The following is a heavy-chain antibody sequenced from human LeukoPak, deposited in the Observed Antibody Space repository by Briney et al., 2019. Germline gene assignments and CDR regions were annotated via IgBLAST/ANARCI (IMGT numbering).Heavy chain of an antibody. J-gene: IGHJ6*02. CDR2: ISSRGSTI. Sequence: GGSLRLSCAASGFTFSDYYMSWIRQAPGKGLEWVSYISSRGSTIYYADSVKGRFTISRDNAKNTLYLQMNSLRAEDTAAYYCARDYGRSRDYGMDVWGQGTTVTVSS. CDR3: ARDYGRSRDYGMDV. V-gene: IGHV3-11*04. CDR1: GFTFSDYY. D-gene: IGHD3-10*01.